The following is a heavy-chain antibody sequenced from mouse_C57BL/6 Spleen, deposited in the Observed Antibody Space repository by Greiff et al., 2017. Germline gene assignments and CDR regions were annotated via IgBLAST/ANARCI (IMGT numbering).Heavy chain of an antibody. V-gene: IGHV1-64*01. CDR1: GYTFTSYW. J-gene: IGHJ2*01. CDR2: IHPNSGST. Sequence: QVQLQQPGAELVKPGASVKLSCKASGYTFTSYWMHWVKQRPGQGLEWIGMIHPNSGSTNYNEKFKSKATLTVDKSSSTAYMQLSILTSEDSAVYYCAIGYYNNEGHYFDYWGQGTTLTVSS. D-gene: IGHD2-5*01. CDR3: AIGYYNNEGHYFDY.